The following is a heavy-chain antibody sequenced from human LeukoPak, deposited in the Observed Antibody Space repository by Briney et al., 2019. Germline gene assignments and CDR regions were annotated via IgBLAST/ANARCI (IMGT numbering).Heavy chain of an antibody. CDR2: IYYSGST. V-gene: IGHV4-39*07. CDR3: ARDLVDSGYDLAFDY. Sequence: SETLSLTCTVSGYSISSSSYYWGWIRQPPGKGLEWIGSIYYSGSTYYNPFLKSRVTISVDTSKNQFSLKLSSVTAADTAVYYCARDLVDSGYDLAFDYWGQGTLVTVSS. J-gene: IGHJ4*02. D-gene: IGHD5-12*01. CDR1: GYSISSSSYY.